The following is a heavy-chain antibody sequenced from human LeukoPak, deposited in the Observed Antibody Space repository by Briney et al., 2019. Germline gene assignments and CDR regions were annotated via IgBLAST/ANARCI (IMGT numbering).Heavy chain of an antibody. Sequence: PSETLSLTCTVSGGSISSYYWSWIRQPPGKGLEWIGYIYYSGSTNYNPSLKSRVTISVDTSKNQFSLKLSSVTAADTAVYYCAKAMSTGSFDYWGQGTLVTVSS. CDR3: AKAMSTGSFDY. CDR2: IYYSGST. D-gene: IGHD3-10*01. J-gene: IGHJ4*02. CDR1: GGSISSYY. V-gene: IGHV4-59*01.